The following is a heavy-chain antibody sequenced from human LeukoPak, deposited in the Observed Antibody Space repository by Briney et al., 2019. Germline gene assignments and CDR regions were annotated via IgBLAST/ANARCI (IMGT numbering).Heavy chain of an antibody. V-gene: IGHV3-23*01. CDR1: GFLFSNYG. Sequence: GSPRLSCTASGFLFSNYGMNWVRQAPGKGLEWVSTLSGNGYSTYYADSVKGRFTISRDNSKNTLYLQMNSLRAEDTAVYYCAKDAVAGIYWGQGTLVTVSS. D-gene: IGHD6-19*01. CDR2: LSGNGYST. J-gene: IGHJ4*02. CDR3: AKDAVAGIY.